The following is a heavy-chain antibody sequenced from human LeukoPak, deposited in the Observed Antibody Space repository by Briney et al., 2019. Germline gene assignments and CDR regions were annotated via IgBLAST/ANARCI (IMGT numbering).Heavy chain of an antibody. CDR1: GGPISSYY. D-gene: IGHD6-13*01. CDR3: ARVAAGTLYYYYYMDV. J-gene: IGHJ6*03. V-gene: IGHV4-59*01. Sequence: SETLSLTCTVSGGPISSYYWSWIRQPPGKGLEWIGYIYYSGSTNYNPSLKSRVTISVDTSKNQFSLKLSSVTAADTAVYYCARVAAGTLYYYYYMDVWGKGTTVTVSS. CDR2: IYYSGST.